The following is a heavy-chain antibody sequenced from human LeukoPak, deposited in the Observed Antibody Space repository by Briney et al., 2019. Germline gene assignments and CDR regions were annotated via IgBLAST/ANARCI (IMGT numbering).Heavy chain of an antibody. Sequence: GGSLRLSCTASGFTFSGYSMNWIRQAPGKGLEWVANIKQDGSEIYYVDSVKGRFTISRDNAKNSLYLQMNSLRAEDTAVYYCAKIVAAPHYYFDYWGQGTLVTVSS. J-gene: IGHJ4*02. CDR2: IKQDGSEI. CDR3: AKIVAAPHYYFDY. D-gene: IGHD5-12*01. V-gene: IGHV3-7*01. CDR1: GFTFSGYS.